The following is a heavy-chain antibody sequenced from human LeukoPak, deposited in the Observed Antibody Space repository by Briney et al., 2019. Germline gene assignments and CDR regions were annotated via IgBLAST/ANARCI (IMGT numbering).Heavy chain of an antibody. CDR1: GYTFTGYY. J-gene: IGHJ3*02. CDR2: MNPNSGNT. Sequence: ASVKVSCKASGYTFTGYYMHWVRQATGQGLEWMGWMNPNSGNTGYAQKFQGRVTITRNTSISTAYMELSSLRSEDTAVYYCARAFGYCGGDCYSADAFDIWGQGTMVTVSS. D-gene: IGHD2-21*02. CDR3: ARAFGYCGGDCYSADAFDI. V-gene: IGHV1-8*03.